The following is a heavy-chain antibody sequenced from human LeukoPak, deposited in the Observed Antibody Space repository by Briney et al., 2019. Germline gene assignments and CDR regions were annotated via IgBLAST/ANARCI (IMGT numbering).Heavy chain of an antibody. D-gene: IGHD3-10*01. V-gene: IGHV4-59*12. CDR1: GGSISSYY. Sequence: SETLSLTCIVSGGSISSYYWSWIRLPPGKGLEWIGYIYYTGSTNYNPSLKSRVTISVDTSKNQFSLKLSSVTAADTAVYYCARGLLFRGYWFDPWGQGTLVTVSS. CDR2: IYYTGST. CDR3: ARGLLFRGYWFDP. J-gene: IGHJ5*02.